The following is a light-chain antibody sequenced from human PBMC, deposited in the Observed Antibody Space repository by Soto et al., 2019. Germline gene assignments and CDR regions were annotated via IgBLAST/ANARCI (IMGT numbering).Light chain of an antibody. CDR1: SSDVGGYNY. CDR3: CSHAGSSNFVV. V-gene: IGLV2-11*01. CDR2: DVS. Sequence: QSALTQPRSVSGSPGQSVTISCTGTSSDVGGYNYVSWYQQHPGKAPKLMIYDVSKRPSGVPDRFSGSKSGNTASLTISGLQAEDEADYYCCSHAGSSNFVVFGGGTKLTVL. J-gene: IGLJ2*01.